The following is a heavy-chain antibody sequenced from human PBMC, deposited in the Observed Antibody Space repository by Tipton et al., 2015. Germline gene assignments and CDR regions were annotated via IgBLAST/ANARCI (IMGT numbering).Heavy chain of an antibody. CDR1: GYTFTSYD. Sequence: QSGPEVKKPGASVKGSCKASGYTFTSYDINWFRQATGQGLEWMGWMSANSGVTGYAQKFQGRVTMTRDTSVRTAYMELSSLRSEDTAVYYCARGQSTHFFDPWGQGTLVTVSS. V-gene: IGHV1-8*01. CDR3: ARGQSTHFFDP. D-gene: IGHD4-11*01. J-gene: IGHJ5*02. CDR2: MSANSGVT.